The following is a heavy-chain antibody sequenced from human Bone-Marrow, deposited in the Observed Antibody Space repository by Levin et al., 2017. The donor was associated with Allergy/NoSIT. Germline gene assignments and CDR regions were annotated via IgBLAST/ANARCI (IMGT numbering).Heavy chain of an antibody. J-gene: IGHJ3*02. CDR1: GFTFSSYS. CDR3: LRGTWGI. Sequence: SCAASGFTFSSYSMSWVRQAPGKGLEWVSSITISSNYIYYADSLKGRFTVSRDNAKNSRYLQMNRLTVEDTAMYYCLRGTWGIWCQGTMVTVPS. V-gene: IGHV3-21*01. CDR2: ITISSNYI. D-gene: IGHD1-14*01.